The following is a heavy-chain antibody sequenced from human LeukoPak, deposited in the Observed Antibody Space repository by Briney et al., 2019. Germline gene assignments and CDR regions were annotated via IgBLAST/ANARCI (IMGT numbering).Heavy chain of an antibody. Sequence: GGSLRLSCAASGFTFSSDSMNWVRQAPAKGLEWVSFINICSSDRYYADSLQGRCTIFRDNAKNTLYLQMNSLIAEDTAGVYCARDPPYCLHYGYFDSWGQGTLVTVSS. CDR2: INICSSDR. J-gene: IGHJ4*02. CDR3: ARDPPYCLHYGYFDS. V-gene: IGHV3-21*01. CDR1: GFTFSSDS. D-gene: IGHD4-17*01.